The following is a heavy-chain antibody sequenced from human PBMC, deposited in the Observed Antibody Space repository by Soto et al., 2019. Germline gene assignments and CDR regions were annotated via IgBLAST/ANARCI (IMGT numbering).Heavy chain of an antibody. D-gene: IGHD3-9*01. CDR1: GFTFSSYA. Sequence: PGGSLRLSCAASGFTFSSYAMSWVRQAPGKGLEWVSAISGSGGSTYYADSVKGRFTISRDNSKNTLYLQMNSLRAEDTAVYYCAKGKLIESLRYFDWLPFYWGQGTLVTVSS. V-gene: IGHV3-23*01. CDR2: ISGSGGST. J-gene: IGHJ4*02. CDR3: AKGKLIESLRYFDWLPFY.